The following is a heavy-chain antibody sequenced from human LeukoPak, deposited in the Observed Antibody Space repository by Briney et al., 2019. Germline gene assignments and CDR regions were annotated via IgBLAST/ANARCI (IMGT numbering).Heavy chain of an antibody. CDR2: ISSSGTTI. V-gene: IGHV3-48*01. CDR3: AKDGGTHFDH. Sequence: PGGSLRLSCAASGFTFRTSGMTWVRQAPGKGLRWVSYISSSGTTISYAQSVKGRFTITRDNAQNSLTLHMNTLRADDTAVYYCAKDGGTHFDHWGQGTLVTVSS. J-gene: IGHJ4*02. D-gene: IGHD1-26*01. CDR1: GFTFRTSG.